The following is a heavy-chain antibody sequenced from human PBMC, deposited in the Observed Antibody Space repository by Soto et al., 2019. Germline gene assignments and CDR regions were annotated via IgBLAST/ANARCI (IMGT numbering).Heavy chain of an antibody. Sequence: AGGSLRLSCAASGFTFSSYWMSWVRQAPGKXLEWVANIKQDGSEKYYVDSVKGRFTISRDNAKNSLYLQMNSLRAEDTAVYYCPRDRWYSLGYDSSGYGAFDIWGQGTMVTVSS. CDR2: IKQDGSEK. V-gene: IGHV3-7*01. D-gene: IGHD3-22*01. J-gene: IGHJ3*02. CDR1: GFTFSSYW. CDR3: PRDRWYSLGYDSSGYGAFDI.